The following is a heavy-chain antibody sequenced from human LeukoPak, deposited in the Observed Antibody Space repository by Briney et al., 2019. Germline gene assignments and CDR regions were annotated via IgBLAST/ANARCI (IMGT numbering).Heavy chain of an antibody. CDR1: GGSISSSSHY. CDR3: ARDYGGSTTYFDY. CDR2: IYYSGYT. V-gene: IGHV4-39*07. J-gene: IGHJ4*02. D-gene: IGHD1-1*01. Sequence: PSETLSLTCAVSGGSISSSSHYWGWIRQPPGKGLEWIGSIYYSGYTYYNPSLKSRVTISVDTSKNQFSLKLTSVTAADTAVYYCARDYGGSTTYFDYWGQGTLVTVSS.